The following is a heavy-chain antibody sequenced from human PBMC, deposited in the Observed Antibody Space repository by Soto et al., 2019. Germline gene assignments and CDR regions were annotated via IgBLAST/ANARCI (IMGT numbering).Heavy chain of an antibody. D-gene: IGHD4-17*01. Sequence: QVQLQQWGAGLLKPSETLSLTCAVSGGSFSGYYWYWIRQPPGKGLEWIGEINHSGSTNYNPSLKSRVTISVDSSKNQFSLNLSSVTAADTAVYYCAIHKNVYGDPREYWGRGTLVTVSS. CDR1: GGSFSGYY. V-gene: IGHV4-34*01. CDR3: AIHKNVYGDPREY. J-gene: IGHJ4*02. CDR2: INHSGST.